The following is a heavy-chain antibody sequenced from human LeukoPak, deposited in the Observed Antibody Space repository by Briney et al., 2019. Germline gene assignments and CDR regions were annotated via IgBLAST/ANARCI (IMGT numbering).Heavy chain of an antibody. CDR2: IYSGGST. Sequence: GGSLRLSCAASGFTVSSNYMSWVRQAPGKGLEWVSVIYSGGSTYYADSVKGRFTISRDNSKNTLYLQMNSLRAEDTAVYYCARVMPYYYGKDVWGQGTTVTVSS. CDR3: ARVMPYYYGKDV. J-gene: IGHJ6*02. V-gene: IGHV3-66*01. D-gene: IGHD2-2*01. CDR1: GFTVSSNY.